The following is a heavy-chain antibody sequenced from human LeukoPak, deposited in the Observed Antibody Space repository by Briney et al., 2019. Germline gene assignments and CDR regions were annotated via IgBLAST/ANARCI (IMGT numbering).Heavy chain of an antibody. CDR3: AKESWTRGYYHYYYMDV. V-gene: IGHV3-30*18. CDR2: ISYDGSNK. Sequence: LAGGSLRLSCAASGFTFSSYGMHWVRQAPGKGLEWVAVISYDGSNKYYVDSVKGRFTISRDNSKNTLYLQMNSLTAEDTAVYYCAKESWTRGYYHYYYMDVWGKGTTVTVSS. CDR1: GFTFSSYG. J-gene: IGHJ6*03. D-gene: IGHD1-1*01.